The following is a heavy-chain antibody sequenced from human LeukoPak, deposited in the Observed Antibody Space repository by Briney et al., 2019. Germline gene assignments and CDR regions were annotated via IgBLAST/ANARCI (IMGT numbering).Heavy chain of an antibody. Sequence: GGSLRLSCAASGFTFSSYAMSWIRQAPGKGLEWVSVISGSGVSTYYADSVKGRFTISRDNSKNTLYLQMNSLRAEDTAVYYCAKDQRYCGGDCYSSFDYWGQGTLVTVSS. CDR3: AKDQRYCGGDCYSSFDY. V-gene: IGHV3-23*01. J-gene: IGHJ4*02. CDR1: GFTFSSYA. CDR2: ISGSGVST. D-gene: IGHD2-21*02.